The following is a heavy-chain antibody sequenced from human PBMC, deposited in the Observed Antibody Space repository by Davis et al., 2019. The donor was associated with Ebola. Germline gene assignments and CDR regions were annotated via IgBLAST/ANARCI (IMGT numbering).Heavy chain of an antibody. J-gene: IGHJ5*02. D-gene: IGHD2-15*01. Sequence: SVKVSCKTSGGTLHNYAVIWVRQAPGQGLEWMGGITPMVGSAKYAQKFQGRVTITVDESTSTAFMDLSGLRSDDTAVYYCARGVMVAATSWFDPWGQGTLVTVSS. CDR1: GGTLHNYA. CDR3: ARGVMVAATSWFDP. CDR2: ITPMVGSA. V-gene: IGHV1-69*13.